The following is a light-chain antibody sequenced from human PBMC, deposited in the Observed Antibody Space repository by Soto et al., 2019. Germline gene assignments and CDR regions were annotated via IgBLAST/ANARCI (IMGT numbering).Light chain of an antibody. CDR2: CAS. J-gene: IGKJ1*01. V-gene: IGKV3-20*01. CDR1: QSVSSSY. Sequence: EIVLTQSPGTLSLSPGERATLSCRASQSVSSSYLAWYQQKPGQAPRLLIYCASSMATGIPDRFSGSGSGTDFTLTISRLEPEDFAVYYCQQYGSSPNTFGQGTKVEIK. CDR3: QQYGSSPNT.